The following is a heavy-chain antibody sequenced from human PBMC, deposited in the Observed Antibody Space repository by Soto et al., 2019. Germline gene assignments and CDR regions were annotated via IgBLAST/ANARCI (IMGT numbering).Heavy chain of an antibody. V-gene: IGHV4-39*01. CDR3: ARQDYDILTGYQRPVDY. J-gene: IGHJ4*02. Sequence: SETLSLTCTVSGASISSSSYFWGWIRQPPGKGLEWIGSIFYSGSTYYTPSLKSRVTISVDTSKNQFSLKLNSVTAADTAVYYCARQDYDILTGYQRPVDYWSQGTLVTVSS. D-gene: IGHD3-9*01. CDR2: IFYSGST. CDR1: GASISSSSYF.